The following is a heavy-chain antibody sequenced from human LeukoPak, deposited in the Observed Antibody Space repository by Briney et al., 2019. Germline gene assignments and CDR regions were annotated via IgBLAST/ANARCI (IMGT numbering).Heavy chain of an antibody. Sequence: SETLSLTCTVSGGSISGYYWSWIRQPPGKGLEWIGYISYSGSTNYNPSLKSRVTISVDTSKNQFSLILSSVTAADTAVYYCARGFGELLSAFDIWGQGTMVTVSS. V-gene: IGHV4-59*08. CDR1: GGSISGYY. D-gene: IGHD3-10*01. CDR2: ISYSGST. CDR3: ARGFGELLSAFDI. J-gene: IGHJ3*02.